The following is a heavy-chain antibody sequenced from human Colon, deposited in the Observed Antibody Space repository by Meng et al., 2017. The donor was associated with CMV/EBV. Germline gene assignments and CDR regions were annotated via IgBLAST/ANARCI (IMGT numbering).Heavy chain of an antibody. Sequence: GGSLRLSCAASGFTFSSYSMTWVRQAPGKGLEWVSFIGSNSSAIYYADSLKGRFTVSRDNANNSLFLQMDSLRAEDTAVYYCARLSGNSRMDVWGQGTTVTVS. J-gene: IGHJ6*02. V-gene: IGHV3-48*04. CDR3: ARLSGNSRMDV. CDR2: IGSNSSAI. D-gene: IGHD1-26*01. CDR1: GFTFSSYS.